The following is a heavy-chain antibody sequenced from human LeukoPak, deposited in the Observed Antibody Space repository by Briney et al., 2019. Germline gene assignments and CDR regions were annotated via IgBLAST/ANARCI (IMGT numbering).Heavy chain of an antibody. CDR1: GYTFTGHY. V-gene: IGHV1-2*02. CDR3: AKDRARVGTMVDAFDM. Sequence: ALVKVSCKASGYTFTGHYMHWVRQAPGQGLEWMGWINPNSGGTNYAQKFQGRVTMTRDTSISTAYMELSRLRSDDTAVYYCAKDRARVGTMVDAFDMWGQGTMVTVSS. J-gene: IGHJ3*02. D-gene: IGHD1-1*01. CDR2: INPNSGGT.